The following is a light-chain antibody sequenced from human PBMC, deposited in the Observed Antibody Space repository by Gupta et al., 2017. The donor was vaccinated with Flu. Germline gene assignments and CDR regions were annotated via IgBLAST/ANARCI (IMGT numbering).Light chain of an antibody. CDR3: QAWDSSTAV. Sequence: SYELTPPLSVSVSPGQTDSITCSGDKLGDKYACWYQQKPGQSPVLVIYQDSKRPSGIPERFSGSNSGNTATLTISGTQAMDEADYYCQAWDSSTAVFGTGTKVTVL. CDR2: QDS. CDR1: KLGDKY. V-gene: IGLV3-1*01. J-gene: IGLJ1*01.